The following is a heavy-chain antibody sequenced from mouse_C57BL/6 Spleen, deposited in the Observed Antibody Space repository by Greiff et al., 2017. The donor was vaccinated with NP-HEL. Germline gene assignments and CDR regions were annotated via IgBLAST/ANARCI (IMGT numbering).Heavy chain of an antibody. CDR3: ARRRLTGTCDY. D-gene: IGHD4-1*01. J-gene: IGHJ2*01. V-gene: IGHV1-47*01. CDR1: GYTFTTYP. CDR2: FHPYNDDT. Sequence: QVQLKESGAELVKPGASVKMSCKASGYTFTTYPIEWMKQNHGKSLEWIGNFHPYNDDTKYNEKFKGKATLPVENSSSSVYLELSRLTSDDSAVYYCARRRLTGTCDYWGQGTTLTVSS.